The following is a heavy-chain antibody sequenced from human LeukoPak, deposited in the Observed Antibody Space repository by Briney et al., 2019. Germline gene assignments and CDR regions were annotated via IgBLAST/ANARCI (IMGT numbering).Heavy chain of an antibody. J-gene: IGHJ4*02. D-gene: IGHD1-26*01. CDR1: GFTFRDYL. CDR3: ARDGTSMVGSLDY. V-gene: IGHV3-7*05. CDR2: IKQDGSEK. Sequence: GGSLRLSCAASGFTFRDYLMNWVRQAPGKGLEWVASIKQDGSEKYYVDSVKGRFTISRDNAKNSLYLQMNSLRAEDTAVYYCARDGTSMVGSLDYWGQGTLVTVSS.